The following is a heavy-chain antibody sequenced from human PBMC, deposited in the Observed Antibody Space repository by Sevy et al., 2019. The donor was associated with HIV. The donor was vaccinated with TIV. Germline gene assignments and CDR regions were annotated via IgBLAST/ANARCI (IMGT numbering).Heavy chain of an antibody. V-gene: IGHV1-3*04. D-gene: IGHD3-22*01. Sequence: ASVKVSCKASGFTFTSYAMHWVRQAPGQRLEWMGWINTDNGNTKYSQRFRGRVTITRDTSAGTAYMDLSSLRSQDTAVYYCARGDYYESSDYNYYYMDVWGKGTTVTVSS. CDR2: INTDNGNT. CDR1: GFTFTSYA. J-gene: IGHJ6*03. CDR3: ARGDYYESSDYNYYYMDV.